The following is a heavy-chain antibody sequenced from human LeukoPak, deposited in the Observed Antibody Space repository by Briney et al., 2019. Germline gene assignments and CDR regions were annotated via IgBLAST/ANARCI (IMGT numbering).Heavy chain of an antibody. Sequence: SETLSLTCTVSGGSISSYYWSWIRQPPGKGLEWIGYIYYSGSTNYNPSLKSRVTISVDTSKNQFSLKLSSVTAADTAVYYCAKGHDYGDYGPDYWGQGTLVTVSS. J-gene: IGHJ4*02. V-gene: IGHV4-59*01. CDR2: IYYSGST. CDR1: GGSISSYY. CDR3: AKGHDYGDYGPDY. D-gene: IGHD4-17*01.